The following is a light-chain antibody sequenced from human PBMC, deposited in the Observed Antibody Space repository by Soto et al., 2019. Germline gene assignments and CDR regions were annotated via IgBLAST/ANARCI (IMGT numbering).Light chain of an antibody. Sequence: QSALTQPASVSGSPGQSITISFTGTSSDVGGYNLVSWYQQHPGKDPKLIIFEVNKRPSGVSNRFSGSKSGNTASLTISGLLAEDEADYYCCSYARSSTLYVFGTGTKLTVL. V-gene: IGLV2-23*02. CDR1: SSDVGGYNL. CDR3: CSYARSSTLYV. J-gene: IGLJ1*01. CDR2: EVN.